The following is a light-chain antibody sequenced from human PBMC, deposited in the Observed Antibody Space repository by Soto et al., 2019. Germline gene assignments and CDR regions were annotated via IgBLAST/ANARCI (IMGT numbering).Light chain of an antibody. Sequence: DIQMTQSPSSLSASVGDRVTITCRAGQSISTSLSWYLQRPGKAPKLLIYAASTLQSGVPSRFSGGGSGTDFTLTISSLQPEDFATYYCQQGSSTPQTFGQGTKLEMK. J-gene: IGKJ2*01. CDR3: QQGSSTPQT. CDR1: QSISTS. CDR2: AAS. V-gene: IGKV1-39*01.